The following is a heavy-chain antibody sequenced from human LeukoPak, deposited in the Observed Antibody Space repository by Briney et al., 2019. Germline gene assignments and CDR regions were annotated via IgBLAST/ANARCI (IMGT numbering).Heavy chain of an antibody. V-gene: IGHV4-59*08. J-gene: IGHJ3*02. CDR2: IHYSEGT. CDR3: ARHYSDSSGDNAFDI. D-gene: IGHD3-10*01. Sequence: PSETLSLTCSVSGGSISSYYWSSIRHSPGKGLEWIGYIHYSEGTSYNPSLKRRVSISVDTSKNQFSLYLNSVTAADTAVYYCARHYSDSSGDNAFDIWGQGTMVTVSS. CDR1: GGSISSYY.